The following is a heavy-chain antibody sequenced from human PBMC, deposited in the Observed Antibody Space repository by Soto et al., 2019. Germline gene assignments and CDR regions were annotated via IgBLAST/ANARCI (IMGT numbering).Heavy chain of an antibody. Sequence: EVHLLESGGGLVQPGGSLRLSCAASGFTFSSYAMNWVRQAPGKGLEWVSSISGSGGSTYYADSVKGRFTISRDNSENTLFLQMNRLRAEDTAVYYCARVAGYYGGNTGPCDYWGQGTLVTVSS. V-gene: IGHV3-23*01. CDR1: GFTFSSYA. CDR3: ARVAGYYGGNTGPCDY. J-gene: IGHJ4*02. CDR2: ISGSGGST. D-gene: IGHD4-17*01.